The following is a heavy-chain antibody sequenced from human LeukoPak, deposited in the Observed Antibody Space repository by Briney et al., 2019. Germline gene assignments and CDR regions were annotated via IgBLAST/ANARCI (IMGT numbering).Heavy chain of an antibody. Sequence: GGSLRLSCAASGFTFSSYDMHWVRQATGKGLEWFSAIGTAGDTYDPGSVKGRFTISRENAKNSLYLQMNSLRAADTAVSSCASWTYGMDVWGPGTTVTVSS. CDR3: ASWTYGMDV. CDR2: IGTAGDT. J-gene: IGHJ6*02. V-gene: IGHV3-13*01. D-gene: IGHD1-1*01. CDR1: GFTFSSYD.